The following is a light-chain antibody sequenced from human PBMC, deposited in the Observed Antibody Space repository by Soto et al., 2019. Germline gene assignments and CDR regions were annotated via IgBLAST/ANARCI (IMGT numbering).Light chain of an antibody. J-gene: IGKJ5*01. V-gene: IGKV1-39*01. Sequence: DIQMTHSPSSLSSSVLYIFTITCRASQSISTYLNWFHQKPGKAPKVLIYAASSLQSGVPSRFSGSGSGTDFTLTISNLQPEDFATYYCQQSFSTPNTFGQGTRLEIK. CDR1: QSISTY. CDR2: AAS. CDR3: QQSFSTPNT.